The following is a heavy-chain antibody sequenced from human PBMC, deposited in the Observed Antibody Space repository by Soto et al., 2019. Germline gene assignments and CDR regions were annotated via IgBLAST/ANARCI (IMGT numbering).Heavy chain of an antibody. CDR3: ARFACEENPQAGCCYFFDD. D-gene: IGHD2-2*01. V-gene: IGHV4-31*03. CDR2: IYYSGRT. Sequence: SENPEITCTVYGDSISSDGYFWSWVRQHPGKGLEWIGNIYYSGRTYYNPSLKSRVTISVDTSKNQFSLKLSSVTAADTAVYYCARFACEENPQAGCCYFFDDWGQVPRVTV. J-gene: IGHJ4*02. CDR1: GDSISSDGYF.